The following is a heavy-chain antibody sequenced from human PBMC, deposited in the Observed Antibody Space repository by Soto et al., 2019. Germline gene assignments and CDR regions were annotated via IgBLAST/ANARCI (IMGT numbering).Heavy chain of an antibody. CDR1: SGPSRSHN. CDR2: IYYTGDT. Sequence: QVQLQQSGPGLVKPSETLSLTCTVSSGPSRSHNWGWIRQPPGGGLEWIGYIYYTGDTSYNPSLSSRVTISADTSTNHISLTLRSVTAADTAVYYCVRQGIGDLHGLVDVWGQGTRVSVSS. CDR3: VRQGIGDLHGLVDV. D-gene: IGHD3-10*01. J-gene: IGHJ6*02. V-gene: IGHV4-59*08.